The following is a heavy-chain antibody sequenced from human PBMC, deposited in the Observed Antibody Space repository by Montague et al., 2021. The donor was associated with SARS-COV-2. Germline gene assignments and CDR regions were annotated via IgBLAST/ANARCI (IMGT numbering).Heavy chain of an antibody. CDR1: GSISGYY. V-gene: IGHV4-4*07. J-gene: IGHJ4*02. Sequence: ETLSLTCTVSGSISGYYWTWIRQSAGKGLEWIGRISSSGGIDYNASLKSRVTMSLDTSKIQLSLKLSSVTAADSAVYYCARQYIGYNRRFDYWGQGALVTVSP. D-gene: IGHD5-12*01. CDR2: ISSSGGI. CDR3: ARQYIGYNRRFDY.